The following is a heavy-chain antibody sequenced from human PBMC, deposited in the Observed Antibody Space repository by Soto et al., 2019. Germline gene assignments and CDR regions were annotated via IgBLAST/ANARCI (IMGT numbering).Heavy chain of an antibody. CDR3: ARGIRSYSSRGRAFDI. D-gene: IGHD6-13*01. Sequence: ESGGGLIQPGGSLRLSCAASGFTVSSNYMSWVRQAPGKGLEWVSVIYSGGSTYYADSVKGRFTISRDNSKNTLYLQMNSLRAEDTAMYYCARGIRSYSSRGRAFDIWGQGTMVTVSS. CDR2: IYSGGST. J-gene: IGHJ3*02. CDR1: GFTVSSNY. V-gene: IGHV3-53*01.